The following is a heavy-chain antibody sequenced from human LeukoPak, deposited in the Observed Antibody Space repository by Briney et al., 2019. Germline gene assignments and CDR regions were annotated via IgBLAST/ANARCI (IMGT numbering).Heavy chain of an antibody. Sequence: MGWISAYNGNTNYAQKLQGRVTMTTDTSTSTAYMELRSLRSDDTAVYYCARVGSGGDLNYWGQGTLVTVSS. CDR2: ISAYNGNT. V-gene: IGHV1-18*01. D-gene: IGHD2-21*02. CDR3: ARVGSGGDLNY. J-gene: IGHJ4*02.